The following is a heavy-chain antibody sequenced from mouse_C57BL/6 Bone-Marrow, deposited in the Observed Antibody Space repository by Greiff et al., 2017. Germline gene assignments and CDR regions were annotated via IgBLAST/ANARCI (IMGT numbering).Heavy chain of an antibody. J-gene: IGHJ4*01. CDR3: ARGGGGYAMDY. V-gene: IGHV5-6*01. CDR2: ISSGGSYT. Sequence: EVKLVESGGDLVKPGGSLKLSCAASGFTFSSYGMSWVRQTPDKRLEWVATISSGGSYTYYPDSVKGRFTISRDNAKNTLYLQMSSLKAEDTAMYYCARGGGGYAMDYWGQGTSVTVSS. CDR1: GFTFSSYG.